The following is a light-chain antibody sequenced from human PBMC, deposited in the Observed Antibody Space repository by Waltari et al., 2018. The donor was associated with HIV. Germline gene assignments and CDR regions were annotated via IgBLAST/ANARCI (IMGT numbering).Light chain of an antibody. CDR1: SADFCLYHF. Sequence: QSALTQPASVSGSPGQSVTLSSTGTSADFCLYHFVSWYQKHPDKAPQLIIYGNTNRPSGVSYRFSGSKSDNTASLTISGLQAEDEADYYCTSFATSDTLLFGGGTKLTVL. CDR2: GNT. CDR3: TSFATSDTLL. V-gene: IGLV2-14*03. J-gene: IGLJ2*01.